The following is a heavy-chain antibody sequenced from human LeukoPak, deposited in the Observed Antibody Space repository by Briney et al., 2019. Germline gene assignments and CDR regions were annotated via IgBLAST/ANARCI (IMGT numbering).Heavy chain of an antibody. Sequence: ASVKVSCKASGYTFTDYYMRWVRQAPGQGLEWMGWMNPNSGATNYAQKFQGRVTMTRDTSINTAYMELSRLTSDDTAVYYCAPLTGDLPFDSWGQGTLVTVSS. CDR2: MNPNSGAT. J-gene: IGHJ4*02. D-gene: IGHD7-27*01. CDR1: GYTFTDYY. V-gene: IGHV1-2*02. CDR3: APLTGDLPFDS.